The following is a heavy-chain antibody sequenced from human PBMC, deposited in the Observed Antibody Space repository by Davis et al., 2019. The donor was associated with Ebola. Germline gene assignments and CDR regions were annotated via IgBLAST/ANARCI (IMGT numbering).Heavy chain of an antibody. CDR2: INHSGST. D-gene: IGHD3-3*01. Sequence: MPSETLSLTCAVYGGSFSGYYWSWIRQPPGKGLEWIGEINHSGSTNYNPSLKSRVTISVDTSKNQFSLKLSSVTAADTAVYYCARDIFPILRFLEGYYGMDVWGQGTTVTVSS. CDR3: ARDIFPILRFLEGYYGMDV. V-gene: IGHV4-34*01. J-gene: IGHJ6*02. CDR1: GGSFSGYY.